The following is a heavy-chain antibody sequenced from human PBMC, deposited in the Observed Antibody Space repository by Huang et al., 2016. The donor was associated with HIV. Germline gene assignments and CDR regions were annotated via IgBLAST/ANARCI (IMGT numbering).Heavy chain of an antibody. J-gene: IGHJ5*02. CDR3: ARQVTPSKSRSSWFVD. Sequence: EVQLVQSGTEVKKPGESLRISCKGSGFTFTRYWLGWVRQMPGKGREWMSIILPTDSDTRYSPSCQGQVTISADKSISTAYLQWSSLKASDIAMYYCARQVTPSKSRSSWFVDWGQGTLLTVSS. V-gene: IGHV5-51*01. CDR2: ILPTDSDT. D-gene: IGHD6-13*01. CDR1: GFTFTRYW.